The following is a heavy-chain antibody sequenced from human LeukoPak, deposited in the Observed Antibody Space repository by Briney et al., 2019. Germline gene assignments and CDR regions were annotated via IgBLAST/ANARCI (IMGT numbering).Heavy chain of an antibody. J-gene: IGHJ4*02. Sequence: GGSLRLSCLTSGFTLSTNAMSWVRQAPGKGLEWISGISGSGASTYYADSVKGRFTISRDNAKNSVFLQMNSLRVEDTAVYYCLCRHLDYWGQGNLVTVSS. V-gene: IGHV3-23*01. CDR2: ISGSGAST. CDR3: LCRHLDY. CDR1: GFTLSTNA.